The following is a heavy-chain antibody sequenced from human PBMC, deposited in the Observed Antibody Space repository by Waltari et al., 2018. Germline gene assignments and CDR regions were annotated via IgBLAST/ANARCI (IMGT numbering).Heavy chain of an antibody. CDR3: AIRPSGPFDI. CDR2: ISGSGGST. J-gene: IGHJ3*02. Sequence: EVQLLESGGGLVQPGGSLRLSCGAPGFTFSSYAMSWVRQAPGKGLEWVSGISGSGGSTYYADSVKGRFTISRDNSKNTLYLQVNSLRVEDTAVYYCAIRPSGPFDIWGQGTMVTVSS. D-gene: IGHD6-6*01. CDR1: GFTFSSYA. V-gene: IGHV3-23*01.